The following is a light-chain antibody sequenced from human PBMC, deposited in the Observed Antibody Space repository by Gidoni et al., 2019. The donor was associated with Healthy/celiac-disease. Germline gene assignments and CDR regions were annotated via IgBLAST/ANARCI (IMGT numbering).Light chain of an antibody. CDR1: SSNSGAGHD. J-gene: IGLJ2*01. V-gene: IGLV1-40*01. Sequence: QSVLTQPPSVSGAPGQRVPISCTGSSSNSGAGHDVHWYQQLPGTAPKLPIYGNSTRPSGVPDRFSGSKSGTSASLAITGLQAEDEADYYCQSYDSSLSGSGVFGGGTKLTVL. CDR3: QSYDSSLSGSGV. CDR2: GNS.